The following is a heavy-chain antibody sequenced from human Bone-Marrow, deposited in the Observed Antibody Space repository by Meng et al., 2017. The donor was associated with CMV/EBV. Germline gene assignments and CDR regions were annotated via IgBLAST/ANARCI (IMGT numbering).Heavy chain of an antibody. CDR3: ARGRRRITIFGVTPGYNWFDP. CDR1: GGSISSYY. CDR2: INHSGST. D-gene: IGHD3-3*01. J-gene: IGHJ5*02. Sequence: SETLSLTCTVSGGSISSYYWSWIRQPPGKGLEWIGEINHSGSTNYNPSLKSRVTISVDTSKNQFSLKLSSVTAADTAVYYCARGRRRITIFGVTPGYNWFDPWGQGTLVTVSS. V-gene: IGHV4-34*01.